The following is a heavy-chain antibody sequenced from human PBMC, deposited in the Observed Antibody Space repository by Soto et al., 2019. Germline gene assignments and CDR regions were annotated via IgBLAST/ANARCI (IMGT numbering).Heavy chain of an antibody. CDR3: ARDGPTRGDTAMVTS. CDR1: GFTFSSYA. Sequence: QVQLVESGGGVVQPGRSLRLSCAASGFTFSSYAMHWVRQAPGKGLEWVAVISYDGSNKYYADSVKGRFTISRDNSKNTLYLQMKSLRAEDTAVYYCARDGPTRGDTAMVTSWGQGTLVTVSS. J-gene: IGHJ4*02. V-gene: IGHV3-30-3*01. D-gene: IGHD5-18*01. CDR2: ISYDGSNK.